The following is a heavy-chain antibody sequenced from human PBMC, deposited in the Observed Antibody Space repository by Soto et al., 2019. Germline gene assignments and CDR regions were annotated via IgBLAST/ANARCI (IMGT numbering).Heavy chain of an antibody. CDR2: IDWDDDK. J-gene: IGHJ6*02. CDR1: GFSLSTSGMR. Sequence: SGPTLVNPTQTLTLTCTFSGFSLSTSGMRVSWIRQPPGKALEWLARIDWDDDKFYSTSLKTRLTISKDTSKNQVVLTMTNMDPVDTATYYCARQRTAVAGTHYYYYAMDVWGQGTTVTVSS. CDR3: ARQRTAVAGTHYYYYAMDV. D-gene: IGHD6-19*01. V-gene: IGHV2-70*04.